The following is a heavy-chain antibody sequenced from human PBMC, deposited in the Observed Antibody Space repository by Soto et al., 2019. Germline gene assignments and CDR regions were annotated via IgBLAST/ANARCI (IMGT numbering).Heavy chain of an antibody. D-gene: IGHD6-6*01. V-gene: IGHV2-5*02. CDR1: GFSLSTSGVG. CDR2: IYWDDDK. Sequence: SGPTLVNPTQTLTLTCTFSGFSLSTSGVGVGWIRQPPGKALEWLALIYWDDDKRYSPSLKSRLTITKDTSKNQVVLTMTNMDPVDAATYYCAHRRAGIAARSWFDPWGQGTLVTVSS. J-gene: IGHJ5*02. CDR3: AHRRAGIAARSWFDP.